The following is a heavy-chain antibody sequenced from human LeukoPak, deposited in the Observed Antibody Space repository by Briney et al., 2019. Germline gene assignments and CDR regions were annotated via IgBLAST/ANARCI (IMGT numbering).Heavy chain of an antibody. Sequence: SETLSLTCTVSGASITSHYWSWIRRPPGKVLEWIGNIYYTGRSTSFHPSLKSRVTMSVDTSKNQFSLRLSSVTAADTAVYYCARHRGSSSNFDSWGQGTLVTVSS. J-gene: IGHJ4*02. CDR1: GASITSHY. CDR2: IYYTGRST. V-gene: IGHV4-59*04. D-gene: IGHD6-6*01. CDR3: ARHRGSSSNFDS.